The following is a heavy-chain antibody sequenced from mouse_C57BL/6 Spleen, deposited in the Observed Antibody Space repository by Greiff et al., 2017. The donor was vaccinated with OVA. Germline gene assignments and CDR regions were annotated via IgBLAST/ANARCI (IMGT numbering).Heavy chain of an antibody. CDR2: IRSKSNNYAT. CDR3: VRHPLYSTYAMDY. V-gene: IGHV10-1*01. D-gene: IGHD2-5*01. Sequence: GGGLVQPKGSLKLSCAASGFSFNTYAMNWVRQAPGKGLEWVARIRSKSNNYATYYADSVKDRFTISRDDSDSMLYLQMNNLKTEDTAMYYCVRHPLYSTYAMDYWGQGTSVTVSS. CDR1: GFSFNTYA. J-gene: IGHJ4*01.